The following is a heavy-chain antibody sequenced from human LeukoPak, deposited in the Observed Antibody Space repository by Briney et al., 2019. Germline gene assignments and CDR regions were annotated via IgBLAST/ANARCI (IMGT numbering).Heavy chain of an antibody. CDR3: ARGYSYYDFWSGWGGGMDV. CDR1: GFTVSSNY. CDR2: IYSGGST. V-gene: IGHV3-53*01. Sequence: GGSLRLSCAASGFTVSSNYKSWVRQAPGKGLEWVSVIYSGGSTYYADSVKGRFTISRDNSKSTLYLLMNSLRAEDTAVYYCARGYSYYDFWSGWGGGMDVWGQGTTVTVSS. J-gene: IGHJ6*02. D-gene: IGHD3-3*01.